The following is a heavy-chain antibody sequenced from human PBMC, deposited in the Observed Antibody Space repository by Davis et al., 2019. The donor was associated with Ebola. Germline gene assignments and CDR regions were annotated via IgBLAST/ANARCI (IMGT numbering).Heavy chain of an antibody. CDR1: GYSISSGYY. CDR2: IYYSGST. V-gene: IGHV4-38-2*01. CDR3: ARGHYDFWSGYRLFDY. J-gene: IGHJ4*02. Sequence: PSETLSLTCAVSGYSISSGYYWGWIRQPPGKGLEWIGSIYYSGSTYYNPSLKSRVTISVDTSKNQFSLKLSSVTAADTAVYYCARGHYDFWSGYRLFDYWGQGTLVTVSS. D-gene: IGHD3-3*01.